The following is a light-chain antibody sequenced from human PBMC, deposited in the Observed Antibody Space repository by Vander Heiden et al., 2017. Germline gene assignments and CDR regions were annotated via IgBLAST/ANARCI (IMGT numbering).Light chain of an antibody. CDR2: KDS. V-gene: IGLV3-25*03. CDR3: QSADSDDAYVV. CDR1: AVSKQY. J-gene: IGLJ3*02. Sequence: SYELTQPPSVSVSPGQTARITCSADAVSKQYSYWYQQRPDQTPVLLIYKDSQRPPGIPERFSGSTSGTTVTLTISGFQAEDEADYFCQSADSDDAYVVFGGGTKLTVL.